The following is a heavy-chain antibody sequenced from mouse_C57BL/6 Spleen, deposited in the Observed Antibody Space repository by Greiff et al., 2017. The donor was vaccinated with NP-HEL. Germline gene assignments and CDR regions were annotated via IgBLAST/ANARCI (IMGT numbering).Heavy chain of an antibody. CDR2: ISYSGSP. D-gene: IGHD4-1*01. CDR1: GYSITSGYD. V-gene: IGHV3-1*01. CDR3: ARSELGGFAY. Sequence: VQLQQSGPGMVKPSQSLSLTCTVTGYSITSGYDWHWIRHFPGNKLEWMGYISYSGSPNYNPSLKSRISITHDTSKNHFFLKLNSVTTEDTATYYCARSELGGFAYWGQGTLVTVSA. J-gene: IGHJ3*01.